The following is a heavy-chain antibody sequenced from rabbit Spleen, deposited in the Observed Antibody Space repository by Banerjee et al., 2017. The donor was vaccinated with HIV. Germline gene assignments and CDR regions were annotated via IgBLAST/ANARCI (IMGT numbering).Heavy chain of an antibody. Sequence: QEQLKESGGGLVQPGESLKLSCKASGIDFSSYAMIWVRQAPGKGLEWIAYIYPSFGVTNYANSVKGRLTISSDSAQTTVTLQMTSLTVADTATYFCARDTGSSFSSYGMDLWGPGTLVTVS. V-gene: IGHV1S47*01. CDR3: ARDTGSSFSSYGMDL. D-gene: IGHD8-1*01. CDR2: IYPSFGVT. J-gene: IGHJ6*01. CDR1: GIDFSSYA.